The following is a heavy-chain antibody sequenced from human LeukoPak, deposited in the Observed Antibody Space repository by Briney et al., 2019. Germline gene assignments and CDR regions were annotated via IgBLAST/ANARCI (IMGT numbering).Heavy chain of an antibody. J-gene: IGHJ4*02. CDR2: ISAYKCNT. Sequence: ASVKVSCKASGYTFTSYGISWVRQAPGQGREGVGWISAYKCNTNYAQKLQGRVTMTTDTSTSTAYMELRSLRSDDTAVYYCARDWGGFGESLYPLDFDYWGQGTLVTVSS. D-gene: IGHD3-10*01. CDR1: GYTFTSYG. V-gene: IGHV1-18*01. CDR3: ARDWGGFGESLYPLDFDY.